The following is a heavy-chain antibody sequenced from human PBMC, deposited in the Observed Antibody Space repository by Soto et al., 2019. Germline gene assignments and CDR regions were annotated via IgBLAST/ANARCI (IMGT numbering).Heavy chain of an antibody. CDR1: GFTFCDYA. Sequence: LRLSCAASGFTFCDYAMSWVRQAPGKGLEWVATVTGSATNIYYTDSVKGRFAVSRDNSRDTLYLQMNRLTAEDTAVYYCAKGGATHVLLTHDYWGQVQLVTVSS. D-gene: IGHD3-9*01. V-gene: IGHV3-23*01. J-gene: IGHJ4*02. CDR3: AKGGATHVLLTHDY. CDR2: VTGSATNI.